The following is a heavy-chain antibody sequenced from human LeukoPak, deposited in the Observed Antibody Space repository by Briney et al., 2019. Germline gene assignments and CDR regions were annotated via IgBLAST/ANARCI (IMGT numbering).Heavy chain of an antibody. Sequence: PSETLSLTCGVSGYSISSGYYWGWIRRSPGKGLEWIATIFHSGSIYYNPSLKSRVTLSVDTSKNQFTLKLNSVTAADTAVYYCARMGISYYYDSSTYYPTAFDVWGQGTMVSVSS. J-gene: IGHJ3*01. CDR3: ARMGISYYYDSSTYYPTAFDV. D-gene: IGHD3-22*01. CDR2: IFHSGSI. CDR1: GYSISSGYY. V-gene: IGHV4-38-2*01.